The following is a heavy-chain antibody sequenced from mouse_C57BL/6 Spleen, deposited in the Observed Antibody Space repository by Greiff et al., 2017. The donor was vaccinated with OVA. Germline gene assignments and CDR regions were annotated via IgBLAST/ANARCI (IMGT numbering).Heavy chain of an antibody. J-gene: IGHJ4*01. CDR1: GYTFTDYN. CDR3: ARGIYYYGSSYGRYAMDY. D-gene: IGHD1-1*01. Sequence: VQLKESGPELVKPGASVKIPCKASGYTFTDYNMDWVKQSHGKSLEWIGDINPNNGGTIYTQKFKGKATLTVDKSSSTAYMELRSLTSEDTAVYYCARGIYYYGSSYGRYAMDYWGQGTSVTVSS. CDR2: INPNNGGT. V-gene: IGHV1-18*01.